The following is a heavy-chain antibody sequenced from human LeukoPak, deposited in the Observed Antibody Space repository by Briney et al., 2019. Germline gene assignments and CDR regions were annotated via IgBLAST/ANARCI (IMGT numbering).Heavy chain of an antibody. D-gene: IGHD1-26*01. CDR3: ARDPYSGNYGNYYYYYMDV. CDR1: GFTFNNYN. CDR2: ITSSGTYI. J-gene: IGHJ6*03. Sequence: GGSLRLSCATSGFTFNNYNMNWVRQAPGRALEWVSSITSSGTYIFYAGSVKGRFTISRDNAKNSLYLQMNSLGPEDTAVYYCARDPYSGNYGNYYYYYMDVWGKGTTVSVSS. V-gene: IGHV3-21*01.